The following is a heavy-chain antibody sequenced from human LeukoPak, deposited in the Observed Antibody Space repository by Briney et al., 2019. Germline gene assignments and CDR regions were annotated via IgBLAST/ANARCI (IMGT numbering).Heavy chain of an antibody. CDR1: GFTFSDYY. V-gene: IGHV3-30-3*01. CDR3: ARGSSSWSFDY. J-gene: IGHJ4*02. CDR2: ISYDGSNK. Sequence: GGSLRLSCAASGFTFSDYYMSWVRQAPGKGLEWVAVISYDGSNKYYADSVKGRFTISRDNSKNTLYLQMNSLRAEDTAVYYCARGSSSWSFDYWGQGTLVTVSS. D-gene: IGHD6-13*01.